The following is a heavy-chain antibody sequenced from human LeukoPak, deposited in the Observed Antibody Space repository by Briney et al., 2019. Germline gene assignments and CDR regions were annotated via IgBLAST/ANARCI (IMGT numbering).Heavy chain of an antibody. D-gene: IGHD3-10*01. J-gene: IGHJ6*02. CDR2: IYYSGST. Sequence: SETLSLTCTVSGVSVSSGSYYWSWIRQPPGKGLEWIGYIYYSGSTNYNPSLKSRVTISVDTSKNQISLKLSSVTAADTAVYYCVRDGKKYGSGSYYNYGMDVWGQGTTVTVSS. V-gene: IGHV4-61*01. CDR3: VRDGKKYGSGSYYNYGMDV. CDR1: GVSVSSGSYY.